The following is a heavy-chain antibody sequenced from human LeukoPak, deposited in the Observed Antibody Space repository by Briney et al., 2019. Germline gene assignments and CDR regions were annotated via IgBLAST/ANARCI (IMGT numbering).Heavy chain of an antibody. Sequence: GGSLRLSCAASGFTFSSYEMNWVRQAPGKGLEWVSYISSSGSTIYYADSVKGRFTISRDNAKNSLYLQMNSLRAEDTAVYYCARDKTVLGDCWFDPWGQGTLVTVSS. CDR3: ARDKTVLGDCWFDP. J-gene: IGHJ5*02. V-gene: IGHV3-48*03. CDR1: GFTFSSYE. CDR2: ISSSGSTI. D-gene: IGHD3-16*01.